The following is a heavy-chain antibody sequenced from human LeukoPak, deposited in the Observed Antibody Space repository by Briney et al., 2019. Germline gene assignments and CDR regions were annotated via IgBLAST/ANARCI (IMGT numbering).Heavy chain of an antibody. J-gene: IGHJ6*03. CDR1: GDSISSDDYH. V-gene: IGHV4-61*09. Sequence: SQTLSLTCTVSGDSISSDDYHWSWIRQPAGKGLEWIAEISQNGDSNYNPSLKSRVTISVDTSKNQFSLKVSSVTAADTAVYYCARLTGPYYYYYMDVWGEGTTVTISS. CDR3: ARLTGPYYYYYMDV. D-gene: IGHD3-9*01. CDR2: ISQNGDS.